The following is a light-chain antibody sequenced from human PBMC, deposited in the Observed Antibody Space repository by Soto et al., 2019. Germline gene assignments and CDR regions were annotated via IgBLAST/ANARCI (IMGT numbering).Light chain of an antibody. Sequence: QSVLTPPASVSGSPGQSITISCTGTSSDVGGYNYVSWYQQHPGKAPKLMIYEVSNRPSGVSNRFSGSKSGNTASLTISGLQAEDEADYYCSSYTSSSPCVFGTGTKVTVL. CDR2: EVS. CDR3: SSYTSSSPCV. J-gene: IGLJ1*01. CDR1: SSDVGGYNY. V-gene: IGLV2-14*01.